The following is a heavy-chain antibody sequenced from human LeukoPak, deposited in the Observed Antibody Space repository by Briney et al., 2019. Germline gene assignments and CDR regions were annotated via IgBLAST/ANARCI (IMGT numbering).Heavy chain of an antibody. CDR3: ARGIQDRLRCFDWLSRSHYFDF. J-gene: IGHJ4*02. CDR1: GFTFSDYY. D-gene: IGHD3-9*01. V-gene: IGHV3-11*01. CDR2: ISSSGKTI. Sequence: GGSLRLSCAASGFTFSDYYMAWIRQAPGKGLEWLSYISSSGKTIYYADSVKGRFTISRDNAKNSLYLQMNSLRAEDTAVYYCARGIQDRLRCFDWLSRSHYFDFWGQGTLVTVSS.